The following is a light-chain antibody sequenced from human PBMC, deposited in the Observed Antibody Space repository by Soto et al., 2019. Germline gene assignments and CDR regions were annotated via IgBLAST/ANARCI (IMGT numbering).Light chain of an antibody. CDR3: CSYAGNSSYV. CDR2: EGN. J-gene: IGLJ1*01. Sequence: QSVLTQSPSASGSPGQSVTISCTGTSSDIGGYNSVSWYLQHPGNAPKIVIYEGNKRPSGVSDRFSGSKSGDTASLTISGLQAEDEADYYCCSYAGNSSYVFGTGTKVTVL. CDR1: SSDIGGYNS. V-gene: IGLV2-8*01.